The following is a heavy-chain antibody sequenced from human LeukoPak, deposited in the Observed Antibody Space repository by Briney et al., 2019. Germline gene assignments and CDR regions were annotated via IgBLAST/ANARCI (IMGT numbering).Heavy chain of an antibody. CDR1: GFSVSSTY. V-gene: IGHV3-53*01. J-gene: IGHJ5*02. CDR3: ARDSSAGWYSTT. D-gene: IGHD6-19*01. Sequence: PGVSLRLPYAASGFSVSSTYMSWVRQAPGTALEGVSMKYSGGTTYYDHSLQGRFTISRDNSKNTLYLQMHSLKDEDTAGDYRARDSSAGWYSTTWGQGILFTVSS. CDR2: KYSGGTT.